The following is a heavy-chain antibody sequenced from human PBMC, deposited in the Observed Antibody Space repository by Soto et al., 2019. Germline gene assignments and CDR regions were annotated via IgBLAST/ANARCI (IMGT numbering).Heavy chain of an antibody. Sequence: LSLTCTVSGGSIRSSSYYWSWIRQPPGKGLEWIGEINHSGSTNYNPSLKSRVTISVDTSKNQFSLKLSSVTAADTAVYYCARGKYYYDSSGYYNWFDPWGQGTLVTVSS. CDR1: GGSIRSSSYY. V-gene: IGHV4-39*07. CDR3: ARGKYYYDSSGYYNWFDP. CDR2: INHSGST. J-gene: IGHJ5*02. D-gene: IGHD3-22*01.